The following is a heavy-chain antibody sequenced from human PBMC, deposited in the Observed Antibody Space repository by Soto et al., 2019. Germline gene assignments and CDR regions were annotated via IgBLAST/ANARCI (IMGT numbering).Heavy chain of an antibody. CDR3: AKAATASIAAAASFDY. Sequence: GGSLRLSCAASGFTFSSYAMSWVRQAPGKGLEWVSAISGSGGSTYYADSVKGRSTISRDNSKNTLYLQMNSLRAEDTAVYYCAKAATASIAAAASFDYWGQGTLVTVSS. D-gene: IGHD6-13*01. CDR2: ISGSGGST. CDR1: GFTFSSYA. V-gene: IGHV3-23*01. J-gene: IGHJ4*02.